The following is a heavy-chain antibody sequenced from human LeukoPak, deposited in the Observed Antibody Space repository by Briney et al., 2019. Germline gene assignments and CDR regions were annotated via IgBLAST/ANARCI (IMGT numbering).Heavy chain of an antibody. J-gene: IGHJ4*02. V-gene: IGHV3-48*03. CDR3: ARENFYYFDY. CDR2: ISYSGNTI. Sequence: PGGSLRLSCAASGFTFSGYEMNWVRQAPGKGLEWVSFISYSGNTIYYADSVKGRFTISRDNAKNSLYLQMNSLRAEDTAVYYCARENFYYFDYWGQGTLVTVSS. CDR1: GFTFSGYE. D-gene: IGHD2/OR15-2a*01.